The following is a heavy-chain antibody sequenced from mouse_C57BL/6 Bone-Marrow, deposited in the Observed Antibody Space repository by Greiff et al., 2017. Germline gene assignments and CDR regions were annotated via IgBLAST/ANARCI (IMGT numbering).Heavy chain of an antibody. CDR2: IDPSDSYT. Sequence: QVQLQQPGAELVKPGASVKLSCKASGYTFTSYWMQWVKQRPGQGLEWIGEIDPSDSYTNYNQKFKGKATLTVDTSSSTAYMQLSSLTSEDSAVYYCAGYDGYSYAMDDWGQGTSVTVSS. CDR3: AGYDGYSYAMDD. J-gene: IGHJ4*01. CDR1: GYTFTSYW. D-gene: IGHD2-3*01. V-gene: IGHV1-50*01.